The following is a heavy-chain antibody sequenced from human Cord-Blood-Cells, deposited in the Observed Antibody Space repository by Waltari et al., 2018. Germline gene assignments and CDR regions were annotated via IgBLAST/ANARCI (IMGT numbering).Heavy chain of an antibody. Sequence: QVQLVQSGAEVKKPGASVKVSCKVSGYTITELSMHRVRQAPGKGLEWMGGFDPEDGETIYAQKFQGRVTMTEDTSTDTAYMELSSLRSEDTAVYYCATPDSIAAIFDYWGQGTLVTVSS. J-gene: IGHJ4*02. CDR2: FDPEDGET. D-gene: IGHD6-13*01. CDR1: GYTITELS. CDR3: ATPDSIAAIFDY. V-gene: IGHV1-24*01.